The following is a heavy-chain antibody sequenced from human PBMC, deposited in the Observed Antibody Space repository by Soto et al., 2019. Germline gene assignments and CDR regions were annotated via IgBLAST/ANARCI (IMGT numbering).Heavy chain of an antibody. CDR2: IRSKANSYAT. J-gene: IGHJ4*02. CDR3: TTVYCSSTSCYVDY. D-gene: IGHD2-2*01. Sequence: GGSLRLSCAASGFTFSGSAMHWVRQASGKGLEWVGRIRSKANSYATAYAASVKGRFTISRDDSKNTAYLQMNSLKTEDTAVYYCTTVYCSSTSCYVDYWGQGTLVTVSS. V-gene: IGHV3-73*01. CDR1: GFTFSGSA.